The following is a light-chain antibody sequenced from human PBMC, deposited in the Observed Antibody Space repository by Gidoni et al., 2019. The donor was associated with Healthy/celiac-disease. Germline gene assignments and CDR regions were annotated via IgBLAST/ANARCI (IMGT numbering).Light chain of an antibody. CDR3: QQYNSYWT. J-gene: IGKJ4*01. V-gene: IGKV1-5*01. CDR2: DAS. CDR1: QSISSW. Sequence: DIQMTQSPSTLSASVGARVPITCRASQSISSWLAWYQQKPGKAPKLLIYDASSLESGVPSRFSGSGSGTEFTLTISSLQPDDFATYYCQQYNSYWTFGGGTKVEIK.